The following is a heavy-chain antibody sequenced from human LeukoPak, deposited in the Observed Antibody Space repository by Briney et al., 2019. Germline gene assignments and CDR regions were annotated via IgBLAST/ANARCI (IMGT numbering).Heavy chain of an antibody. D-gene: IGHD3-9*01. Sequence: PGGSLRLSCAASGFTFSTFAMIWVRQPPGKGLEWVSSIFPSGGEIHYADSVKGRFTISRDNSKNTLYLQMNSLRAEDTAVYYCATRGDILTGYPYYFDNWGQGTLVTVSS. CDR1: GFTFSTFA. J-gene: IGHJ4*02. V-gene: IGHV3-23*01. CDR2: IFPSGGEI. CDR3: ATRGDILTGYPYYFDN.